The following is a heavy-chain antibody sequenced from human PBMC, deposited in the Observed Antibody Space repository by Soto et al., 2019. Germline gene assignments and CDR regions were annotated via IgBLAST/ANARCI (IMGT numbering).Heavy chain of an antibody. Sequence: SETLSLTCTVSGGSISSSTYYWGWMRQPPGKGLEWIASFFIGGNTYYNPSLKSRVTISVDTSKNQFSLKLSSVTAADTAVYLWARRHGLNMGAYYWGQGILVTVSS. CDR1: GGSISSSTYY. CDR3: ARRHGLNMGAYY. D-gene: IGHD3-10*01. V-gene: IGHV4-39*01. CDR2: FFIGGNT. J-gene: IGHJ4*02.